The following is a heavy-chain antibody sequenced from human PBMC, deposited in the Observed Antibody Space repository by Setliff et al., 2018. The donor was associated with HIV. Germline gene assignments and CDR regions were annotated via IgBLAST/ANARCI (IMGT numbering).Heavy chain of an antibody. CDR3: ARPSPLGGDSTTPYDY. Sequence: GGSLRLSCAASGFTFSSYEMNWVRQAPGKGLEWVSYISSSGSTIYYADSVKGRFTISRDNAKNSLYLQMTSLRAEDTAVYYCARPSPLGGDSTTPYDYWGQGTLVTVSS. D-gene: IGHD2-2*01. J-gene: IGHJ4*02. CDR1: GFTFSSYE. V-gene: IGHV3-48*03. CDR2: ISSSGSTI.